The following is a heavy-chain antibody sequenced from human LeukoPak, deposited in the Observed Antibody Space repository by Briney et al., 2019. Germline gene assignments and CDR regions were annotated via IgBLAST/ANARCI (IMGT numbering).Heavy chain of an antibody. CDR1: GFTFSSHG. Sequence: PGGSLRLFCAASGFTFSSHGFHWVRQAPGKGLEWVAFIRYDGSNKYYADSVKGRFTISRDNSKNTLYLQMNSLRAEDTAVYYCAKDLEPRNWNPLFDYWGQGTLVTVSS. CDR2: IRYDGSNK. D-gene: IGHD1-20*01. V-gene: IGHV3-30*02. J-gene: IGHJ4*02. CDR3: AKDLEPRNWNPLFDY.